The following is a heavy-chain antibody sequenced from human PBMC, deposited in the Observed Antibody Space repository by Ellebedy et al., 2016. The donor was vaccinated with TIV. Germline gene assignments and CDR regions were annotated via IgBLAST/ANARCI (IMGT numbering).Heavy chain of an antibody. J-gene: IGHJ6*02. CDR3: ARVQYSSSWYVNYGMDV. D-gene: IGHD6-13*01. Sequence: GESLKISCAASGFTFSSYSMNWVRQAPGKGLEWVSSISSNSSYIYDADSVKGRFTISRDNVKKSLYLQMNSLRAEDTAVYYCARVQYSSSWYVNYGMDVWGQGTTVTVSS. CDR2: ISSNSSYI. V-gene: IGHV3-21*04. CDR1: GFTFSSYS.